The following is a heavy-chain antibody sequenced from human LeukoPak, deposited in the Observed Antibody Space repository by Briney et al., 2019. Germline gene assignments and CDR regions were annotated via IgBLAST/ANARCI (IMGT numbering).Heavy chain of an antibody. CDR1: GFTFSSYG. J-gene: IGHJ4*02. CDR3: AKDPLLGPIDY. CDR2: ISGSGGST. V-gene: IGHV3-23*01. Sequence: LSGGSLRLSCAASGFTFSSYGMSWVRQAPGKGLEWVSAISGSGGSTYYADSVKGRFTISRDNSKNTLYLQMNSLRAEDTAVYYCAKDPLLGPIDYWGQGTLVTVSS.